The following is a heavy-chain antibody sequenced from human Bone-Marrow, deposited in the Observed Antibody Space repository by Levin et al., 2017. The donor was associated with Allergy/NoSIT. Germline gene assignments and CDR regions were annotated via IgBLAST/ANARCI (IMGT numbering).Heavy chain of an antibody. Sequence: LSLTCASSGFTFGAYGMHWVRQAPGKGLEWVAVIFYDGSNEFYADSVKGRFTISRDNSKNTLYLQMNSLRAEDTAVYFCARDDSSWGNGLDVWGQGTTVTVSS. CDR2: IFYDGSNE. D-gene: IGHD3-22*01. CDR3: ARDDSSWGNGLDV. J-gene: IGHJ6*02. CDR1: GFTFGAYG. V-gene: IGHV3-33*01.